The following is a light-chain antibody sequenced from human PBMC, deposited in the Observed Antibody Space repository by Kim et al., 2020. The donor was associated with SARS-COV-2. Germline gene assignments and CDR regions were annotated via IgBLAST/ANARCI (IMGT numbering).Light chain of an antibody. V-gene: IGLV3-1*01. CDR2: QDS. CDR1: KLGDKY. J-gene: IGLJ3*02. CDR3: QAWDSSTWV. Sequence: SYELTQPPSVSGSPGQTASITCSGDKLGDKYACWYQQKPGQSPVLVIYQDSKRPSGIPERFSGSNSGNTATLTISGTQAMDEADYYCQAWDSSTWV.